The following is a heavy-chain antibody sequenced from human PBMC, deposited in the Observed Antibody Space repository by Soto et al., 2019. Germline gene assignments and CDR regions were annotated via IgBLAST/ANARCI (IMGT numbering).Heavy chain of an antibody. CDR1: DDSINSDKYY. V-gene: IGHV4-39*01. J-gene: IGHJ4*02. Sequence: QLQLQESGPGLVKPSETLSLTCSVSDDSINSDKYYWGWIRQPPGKGLEWIGSIYYRGNAYYNPPLQTRVTISLDQSRSQFSLKLNSVTAADSAVYFCARLEGLATISYYFDFWGPGALVTVSS. CDR3: ARLEGLATISYYFDF. D-gene: IGHD3-9*01. CDR2: IYYRGNA.